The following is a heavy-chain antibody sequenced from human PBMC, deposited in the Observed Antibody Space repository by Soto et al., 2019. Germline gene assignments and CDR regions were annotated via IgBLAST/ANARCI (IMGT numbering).Heavy chain of an antibody. D-gene: IGHD4-17*01. J-gene: IGHJ4*02. CDR1: GGSISSSSYY. CDR2: IYYSGST. V-gene: IGHV4-39*01. Sequence: SETLSLTWTVSGGSISSSSYYWGWIRQPPGKGLEWIGSIYYSGSTYYNPSLKSRVTISVDTSKNQFSLKLSSVTAADTATYYCAHYRIFGDYMYYFDSWGQGTLVTVSS. CDR3: AHYRIFGDYMYYFDS.